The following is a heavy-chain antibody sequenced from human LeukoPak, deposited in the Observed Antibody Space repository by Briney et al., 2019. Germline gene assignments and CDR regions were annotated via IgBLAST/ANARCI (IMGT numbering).Heavy chain of an antibody. V-gene: IGHV4-59*01. CDR3: AREVQTTVTNNWFDP. CDR1: GGSTSSYY. CDR2: IYYSGST. J-gene: IGHJ5*02. Sequence: SETLSLTCTVSGGSTSSYYWSWIRQPPGKGLEWIGYIYYSGSTNYNPSLKSRVTISVDTSKNQFSLKLSSVTAADTAVYYCAREVQTTVTNNWFDPWGQGTLVTVSS. D-gene: IGHD4-17*01.